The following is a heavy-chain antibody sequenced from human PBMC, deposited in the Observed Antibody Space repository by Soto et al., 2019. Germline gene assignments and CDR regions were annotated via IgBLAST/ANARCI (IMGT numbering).Heavy chain of an antibody. CDR2: IKSKTDGGTT. CDR1: GFTFSNAW. D-gene: IGHD4-17*01. V-gene: IGHV3-15*07. Sequence: EVQLVESGGGLVKPGGSLRLSCAASGFTFSNAWMNWVRQAPGKGLEWVGRIKSKTDGGTTDYAAPVKGRFSISRDDSKNTLYLQMNSLKTEDTAVYYCTTSGHYGDDYYYYGMDVWGQGTTVTVSS. CDR3: TTSGHYGDDYYYYGMDV. J-gene: IGHJ6*02.